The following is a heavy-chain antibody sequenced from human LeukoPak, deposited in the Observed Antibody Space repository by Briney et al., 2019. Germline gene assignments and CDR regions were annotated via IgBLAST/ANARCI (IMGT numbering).Heavy chain of an antibody. J-gene: IGHJ4*02. Sequence: PGGSLSLSCAASGFTFSSYWMSWVRQAPGKGLEWVANIKQDGSEKYYVDSVKGRFTISRDNAKNSLYLQMNSLRAEDTAVYSCARNGFSRAEPFDYWGQRTLVTVSS. V-gene: IGHV3-7*05. D-gene: IGHD5-12*01. CDR1: GFTFSSYW. CDR2: IKQDGSEK. CDR3: ARNGFSRAEPFDY.